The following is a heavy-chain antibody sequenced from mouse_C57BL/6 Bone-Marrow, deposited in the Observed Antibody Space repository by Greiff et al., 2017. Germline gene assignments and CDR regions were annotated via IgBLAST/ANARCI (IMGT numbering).Heavy chain of an antibody. V-gene: IGHV1-59*01. CDR3: ARDRDWYFDV. CDR2: IDPSDSYT. Sequence: VQLQQPGAELVRPGTSVKLSCKASGYTFTSYWMHWVKQRPGQGLAWIGVIDPSDSYTNYNQKFKGKATLTVDTSSSTAYMQLSSLTSEDSAVYYGARDRDWYFDVWGTGTTVTVSS. J-gene: IGHJ1*03. CDR1: GYTFTSYW.